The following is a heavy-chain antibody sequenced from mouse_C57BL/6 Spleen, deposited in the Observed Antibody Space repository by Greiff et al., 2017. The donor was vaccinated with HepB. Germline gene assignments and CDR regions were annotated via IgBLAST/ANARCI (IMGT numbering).Heavy chain of an antibody. V-gene: IGHV5S21*01. D-gene: IGHD2-10*01. CDR2: ISSGGDYI. CDR3: ARDALLGYFDV. J-gene: IGHJ1*03. CDR1: GFTFSSYA. Sequence: EVKVVESGAGLVKPGGSLKLSCAASGFTFSSYAMSWVRQTPEQRLEWVAYISSGGDYIYYADTVKGRFTISRDNARNTLYLQMSSLTSEDTAMYYCARDALLGYFDVWGTGTTVTVSS.